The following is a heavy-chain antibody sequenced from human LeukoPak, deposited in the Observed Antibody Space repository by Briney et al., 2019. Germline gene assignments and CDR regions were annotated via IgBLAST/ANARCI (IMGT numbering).Heavy chain of an antibody. D-gene: IGHD6-19*01. J-gene: IGHJ4*02. CDR1: GGSISSYY. CDR3: ARETEVPGGRSWDF. CDR2: IHPSWTT. V-gene: IGHV4-4*07. Sequence: PSETLSLTCTVSGGSISSYYWTWIRQPAGKGLEWIGRIHPSWTTNHNPSLKSRVIMSLDMSNNQFSLKVRSVTAADTAVYYCARETEVPGGRSWDFWGQGTLVTVSS.